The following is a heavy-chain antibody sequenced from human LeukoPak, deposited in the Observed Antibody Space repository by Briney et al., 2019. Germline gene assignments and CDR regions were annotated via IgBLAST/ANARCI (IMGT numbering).Heavy chain of an antibody. D-gene: IGHD6-19*01. Sequence: PGGSLTLPCAASGLTFSSYAMSWVRQAPGKGLQWVSAIRGSGGSTYYADSVKGRFTISRDNSKNTLYLQMNSLRAEDTAVYYCATTQWLVDAFDIWGQGTMVTVSS. J-gene: IGHJ3*02. V-gene: IGHV3-23*01. CDR3: ATTQWLVDAFDI. CDR1: GLTFSSYA. CDR2: IRGSGGST.